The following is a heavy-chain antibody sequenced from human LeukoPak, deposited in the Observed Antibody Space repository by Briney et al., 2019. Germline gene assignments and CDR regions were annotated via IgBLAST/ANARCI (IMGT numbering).Heavy chain of an antibody. CDR3: ARQGDDY. Sequence: GGSLRLSCVASGFTFSDYWMSWVRQAPGRGLECVANIKEDGSEKYYVDSVKGRFTISRDNAKNSLYLQMNSLRAEDTAVYYCARQGDDYWGHGTLVTVSS. CDR2: IKEDGSEK. J-gene: IGHJ4*01. V-gene: IGHV3-7*01. CDR1: GFTFSDYW. D-gene: IGHD3-16*01.